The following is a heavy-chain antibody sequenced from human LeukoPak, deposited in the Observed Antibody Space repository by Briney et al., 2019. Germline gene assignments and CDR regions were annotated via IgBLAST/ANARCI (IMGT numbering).Heavy chain of an antibody. V-gene: IGHV1-69*06. J-gene: IGHJ4*02. Sequence: ASVKVSCKASGGTFSGYGISWVRQAPGQGLEWMGGIIPIFGATNYARKFQGRVTITVDKSARTAYMELSSLRSEDTAVYFCTRSVRNGHFDYWGQGTLVTVSS. CDR2: IIPIFGAT. D-gene: IGHD2-8*01. CDR3: TRSVRNGHFDY. CDR1: GGTFSGYG.